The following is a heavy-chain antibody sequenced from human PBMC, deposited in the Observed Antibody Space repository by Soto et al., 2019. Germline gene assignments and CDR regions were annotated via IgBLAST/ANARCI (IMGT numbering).Heavy chain of an antibody. D-gene: IGHD3-10*01. CDR2: TYYRSKWFH. J-gene: IGHJ3*01. V-gene: IGHV6-1*01. CDR3: ARGNALDV. CDR1: GDSVSSDITS. Sequence: SQSLSLTCAISGDSVSSDITSWNWIRQSPSRGLEWLGRTYYRSKWFHDYAASVKSRITINPDTSKNQFSLELNSMTPEDTAVYYCARGNALDVWGQGTVVTVSS.